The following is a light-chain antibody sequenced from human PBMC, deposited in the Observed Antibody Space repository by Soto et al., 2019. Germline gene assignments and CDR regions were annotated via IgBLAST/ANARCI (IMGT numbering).Light chain of an antibody. V-gene: IGLV8-61*01. CDR3: VLYMGSVIWV. CDR2: STN. Sequence: QTVVTQEPSFSVSPGGTVTLTCGLSSGSVSTSYYPSWYQQTPGQAPRTLIYSTNTRSSGVPDRFSGSILGNKAALTITGVQADDESDYYCVLYMGSVIWVYGGGTKLTVL. CDR1: SGSVSTSYY. J-gene: IGLJ3*02.